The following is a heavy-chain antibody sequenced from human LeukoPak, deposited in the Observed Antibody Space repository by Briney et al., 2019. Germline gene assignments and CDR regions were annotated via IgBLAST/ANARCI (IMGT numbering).Heavy chain of an antibody. D-gene: IGHD2/OR15-2a*01. CDR3: AGHHPRNTVDF. V-gene: IGHV4-59*08. CDR2: ISDIGSI. J-gene: IGHJ4*02. Sequence: SETLSLTCTVPGGSISIHYWSWIRQPPGKGLEWIAYISDIGSINYNPSLKSRVTISLETSKNQFSLKLSSVTAADTAVYYCAGHHPRNTVDFWGQGTLVTVSS. CDR1: GGSISIHY.